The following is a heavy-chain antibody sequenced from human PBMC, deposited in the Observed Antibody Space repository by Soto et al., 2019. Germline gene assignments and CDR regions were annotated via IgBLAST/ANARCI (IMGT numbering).Heavy chain of an antibody. CDR2: FDPEDGET. J-gene: IGHJ5*02. V-gene: IGHV1-24*01. CDR1: GYTLTELS. CDR3: ATAYSNYVWFDP. D-gene: IGHD4-4*01. Sequence: GASVKVSCKVSGYTLTELSMHCVRQAPGKGLEWMGGFDPEDGETIYAQKFQGRVTMTEDTSTDTAYMELSSLRSEDTAVYYCATAYSNYVWFDPWGQGTLVTVSS.